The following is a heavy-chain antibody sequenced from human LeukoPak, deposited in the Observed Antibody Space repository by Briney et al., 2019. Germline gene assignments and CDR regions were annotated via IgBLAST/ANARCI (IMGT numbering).Heavy chain of an antibody. CDR2: ISGSGGNT. V-gene: IGHV3-23*01. CDR3: AKDRTWGLDY. D-gene: IGHD7-27*01. J-gene: IGHJ4*02. CDR1: GFAFNTYG. Sequence: GGSLRLSCAASGFAFNTYGMSWVRQAPGKGLEWVSAISGSGGNTYYADSVKGRFTISRDNSKNTLYLQMNSLRAGDTALYYCAKDRTWGLDYWGQGTLVTVSS.